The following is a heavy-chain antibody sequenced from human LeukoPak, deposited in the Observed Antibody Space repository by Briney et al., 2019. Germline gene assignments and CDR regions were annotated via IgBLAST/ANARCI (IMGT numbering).Heavy chain of an antibody. V-gene: IGHV3-33*01. CDR1: GFTFSSYG. Sequence: GGSLRLSCAASGFTFSSYGMHWVRQAPGKGLEWVAVIWYDGSNKYYADSVKGRFTISRDNSKNTLYLQMNSLRAEDTAVYYCARERPAAPNWFDPWGQGTLVTVSS. D-gene: IGHD6-6*01. J-gene: IGHJ5*02. CDR2: IWYDGSNK. CDR3: ARERPAAPNWFDP.